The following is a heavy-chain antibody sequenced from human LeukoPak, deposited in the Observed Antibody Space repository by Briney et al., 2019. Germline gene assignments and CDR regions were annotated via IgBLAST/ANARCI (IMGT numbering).Heavy chain of an antibody. CDR1: GFTFSSYG. D-gene: IGHD6-13*01. V-gene: IGHV3-33*06. J-gene: IGHJ4*02. CDR3: AQDLGYSSSWYLLDY. CDR2: IWYDGSNK. Sequence: GGSLRLSCAASGFTFSSYGMHWVRQAPGKGLEWVAVIWYDGSNKYYADSVKGRFTISRDSSKNTLYLQMNSLRAEDTAVYYCAQDLGYSSSWYLLDYWGQGTLVTVSS.